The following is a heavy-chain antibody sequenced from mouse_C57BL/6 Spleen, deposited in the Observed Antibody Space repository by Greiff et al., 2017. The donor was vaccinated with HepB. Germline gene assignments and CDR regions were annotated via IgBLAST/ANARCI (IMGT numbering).Heavy chain of an antibody. Sequence: VQLQQPGAELVKPGASVKMSCKASGYTFTSYWITWVKQRPGQGLEWIGDLYPGSGSTNYNEKFKSKATLTVDTSSSPSYMQLSSLTSEDSAVYYCARGKGDYWGQGTSVTVAS. V-gene: IGHV1-55*01. J-gene: IGHJ4*01. CDR2: LYPGSGST. CDR1: GYTFTSYW. CDR3: ARGKGDY.